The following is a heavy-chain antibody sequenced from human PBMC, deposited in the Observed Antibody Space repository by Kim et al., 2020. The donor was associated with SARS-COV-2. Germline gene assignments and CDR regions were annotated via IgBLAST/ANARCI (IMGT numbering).Heavy chain of an antibody. Sequence: GGSLRLSCAASGFTFSSYAMSWVRQAPGKGLEWVSVIGGSGDSTYYPDSVKGRFTISRDNSKNTLYLQMNSLRAEDTAIYYCLVGGLSYFDYWGQGTLVTVSS. CDR2: IGGSGDST. CDR3: LVGGLSYFDY. J-gene: IGHJ4*02. CDR1: GFTFSSYA. D-gene: IGHD2-21*01. V-gene: IGHV3-23*01.